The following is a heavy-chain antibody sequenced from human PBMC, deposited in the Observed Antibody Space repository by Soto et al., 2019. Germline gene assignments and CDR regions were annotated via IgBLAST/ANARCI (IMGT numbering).Heavy chain of an antibody. CDR1: GFTFSSYG. D-gene: IGHD6-19*01. CDR3: ARDDGWSGWYFDY. CDR2: IWYDGSNK. Sequence: GGSLRLSCAASGFTFSSYGMHWVRQAPGKGLEWVAVIWYDGSNKYYADSVKGRFTISRDNSKNTLYLQMNSLRAEDTAVYYCARDDGWSGWYFDYWGQGTLVTVSS. V-gene: IGHV3-33*01. J-gene: IGHJ4*02.